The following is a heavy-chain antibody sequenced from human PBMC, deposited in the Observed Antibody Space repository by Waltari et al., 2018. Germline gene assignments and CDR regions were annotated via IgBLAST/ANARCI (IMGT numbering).Heavy chain of an antibody. J-gene: IGHJ4*02. V-gene: IGHV4-34*01. CDR2: INHSGST. Sequence: QVQLQQWGAGLLKPSATLSPTCAVYGGSFSGYYWRWIRQPPGKGLEWIGEINHSGSTNYNPSLKSRVTISVDTSKNQFSLKLSSVTAADTAVYYCARVGDGYNRYFDYWGQGTLVTVSS. D-gene: IGHD5-12*01. CDR3: ARVGDGYNRYFDY. CDR1: GGSFSGYY.